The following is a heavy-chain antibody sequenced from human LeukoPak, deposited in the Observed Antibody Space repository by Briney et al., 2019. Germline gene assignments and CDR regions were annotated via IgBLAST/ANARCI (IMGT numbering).Heavy chain of an antibody. D-gene: IGHD3-22*01. J-gene: IGHJ3*02. CDR1: GFTFSSYA. CDR2: ISYDGSNK. V-gene: IGHV3-30*04. Sequence: GRSLRLSCAASGFTFSSYAMHWVRQAPGKGLEWVAVISYDGSNKYYADSVRGRFTISRDNSKNTLYLQMNSLRAEDTAVYYCAKDQFGYYDSSGYLDAFDIWGQGTMVTVSS. CDR3: AKDQFGYYDSSGYLDAFDI.